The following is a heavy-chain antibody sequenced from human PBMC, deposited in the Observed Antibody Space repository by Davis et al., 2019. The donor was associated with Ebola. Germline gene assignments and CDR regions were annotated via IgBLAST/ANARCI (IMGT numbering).Heavy chain of an antibody. Sequence: GESLKISCAASGFTFSSYWMSWVRQAPGKGLEWVANIKQDGSEKYYVDSVKGRFTISRDNAKNSLYLQMNSLKTEDTAVYYCTTPNWSLDYWGQGTLVTVSS. J-gene: IGHJ4*02. CDR2: IKQDGSEK. V-gene: IGHV3-7*03. CDR1: GFTFSSYW. D-gene: IGHD1-1*01. CDR3: TTPNWSLDY.